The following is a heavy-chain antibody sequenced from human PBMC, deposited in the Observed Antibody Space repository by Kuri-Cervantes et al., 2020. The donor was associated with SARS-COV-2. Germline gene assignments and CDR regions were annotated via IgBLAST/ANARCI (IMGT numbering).Heavy chain of an antibody. V-gene: IGHV3-53*01. CDR1: GFTVSSNY. CDR3: AKGRAILRYFDWSFDY. J-gene: IGHJ4*02. Sequence: LSLTCAASGFTVSSNYMSWVRQAPGKGLEWVSVIYSGGSTYYADSVKGRFTISRDNSKNTLYLQMNSLRAEDTAVYYCAKGRAILRYFDWSFDYWGQGTLVTVSS. CDR2: IYSGGST. D-gene: IGHD3-9*01.